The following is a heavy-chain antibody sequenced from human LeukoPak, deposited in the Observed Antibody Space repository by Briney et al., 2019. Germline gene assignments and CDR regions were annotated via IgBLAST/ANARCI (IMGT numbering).Heavy chain of an antibody. CDR2: ISSSSSYI. CDR1: GFTFSSYS. CDR3: ARGGSGWYGGFDY. V-gene: IGHV3-21*01. J-gene: IGHJ4*02. D-gene: IGHD6-19*01. Sequence: GGSLRLSCAASGFTFSSYSMNWVRQAPGKGLEWVSSISSSSSYIYYADSVKGRFTISRDNAKNSLYLQTNSLRAEDTAVYYCARGGSGWYGGFDYWGQGTLVTVSS.